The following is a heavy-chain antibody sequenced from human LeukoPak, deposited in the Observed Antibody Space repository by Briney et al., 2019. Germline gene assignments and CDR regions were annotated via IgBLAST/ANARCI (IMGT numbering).Heavy chain of an antibody. CDR1: GFTFRGAA. J-gene: IGHJ4*02. CDR2: ISAGGGDR. D-gene: IGHD6-13*01. Sequence: GGSLRLSCAVSGFTFRGAAMTWVRQVPGKGLEWVSGISAGGGDRWYPDSVKGRFTISRDNSKNTLFLQMNSLTVEDTAIYYCAKDAAGPEYWGQGTRVTDSS. V-gene: IGHV3-23*01. CDR3: AKDAAGPEY.